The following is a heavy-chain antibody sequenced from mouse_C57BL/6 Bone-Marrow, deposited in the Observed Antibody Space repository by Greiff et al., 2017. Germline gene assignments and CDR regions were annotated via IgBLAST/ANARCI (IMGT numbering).Heavy chain of an antibody. V-gene: IGHV3-6*01. CDR1: GYSITSGYY. CDR3: ARDGGLGGPGYFDY. D-gene: IGHD2-2*01. CDR2: ISYDGSN. J-gene: IGHJ2*01. Sequence: EVQLQESGPGLVKPSQSLSLTCSVTGYSITSGYYWNWIRQFPGNKLEWMGYISYDGSNNYNPSLKNRISITRDTSKNQFFLKLNSVTTEDTATYYCARDGGLGGPGYFDYWGQGTTLTVSS.